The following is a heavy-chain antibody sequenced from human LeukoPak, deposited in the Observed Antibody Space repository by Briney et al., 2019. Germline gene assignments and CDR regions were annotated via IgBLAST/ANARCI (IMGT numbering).Heavy chain of an antibody. Sequence: SETLSLTCTVSGCSISSGGYSWCLIRHPPKKLQERIGYIYHSGSTYYTPSLKCRVTISVDRSKNQFSLKLSSVTAADTAVYYCARVDTAMGRESYFQHWGQGTLVTVSS. V-gene: IGHV4-30-2*01. CDR1: GCSISSGGYS. CDR2: IYHSGST. D-gene: IGHD5-18*01. CDR3: ARVDTAMGRESYFQH. J-gene: IGHJ1*01.